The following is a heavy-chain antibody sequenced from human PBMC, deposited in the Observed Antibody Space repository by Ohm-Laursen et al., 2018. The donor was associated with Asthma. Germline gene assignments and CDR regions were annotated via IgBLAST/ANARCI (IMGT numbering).Heavy chain of an antibody. D-gene: IGHD3-22*01. CDR1: GASFSTYY. CDR2: IHRTGST. CDR3: ARPSYYDSSGYPD. J-gene: IGHJ4*02. Sequence: SETLSLTCTLSGASFSTYYWGWIRQPPGKGLEWIGHIHRTGSTNYNPSLESRVTISIDTSTNQFSLKLSSVTAADTAVYYCARPSYYDSSGYPDWGQGTLVTVSS. V-gene: IGHV4-59*08.